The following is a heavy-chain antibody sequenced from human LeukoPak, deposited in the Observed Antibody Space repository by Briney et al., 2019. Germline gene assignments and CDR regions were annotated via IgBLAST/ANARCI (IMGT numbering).Heavy chain of an antibody. Sequence: SETLSLTCTVSGGSTSSSRYYWGWIRQPPGKGLEWIGSIYDSGSTYYNPSLKSRVTISVDTSKNQFSLKLSSVTAADTAVYYCARDLRGFDPWGQGTLVTVSS. D-gene: IGHD4-17*01. J-gene: IGHJ5*02. CDR3: ARDLRGFDP. V-gene: IGHV4-39*02. CDR2: IYDSGST. CDR1: GGSTSSSRYY.